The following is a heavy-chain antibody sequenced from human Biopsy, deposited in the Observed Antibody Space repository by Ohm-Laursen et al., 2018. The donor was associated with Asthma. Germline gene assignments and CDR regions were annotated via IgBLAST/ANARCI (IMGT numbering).Heavy chain of an antibody. D-gene: IGHD6-19*01. CDR2: IMTVFGTT. Sequence: SSVKVSCKPPGGTFSNFAISWVRQAPGQGLEWLGGIMTVFGTTNYAQKFQGRVTITADESASTAYMEVTSLRSEDTAIYYCARCQVGYSSGWSLLLKKIYYSGMDVWGQGTAVTVSS. CDR1: GGTFSNFA. J-gene: IGHJ6*02. CDR3: ARCQVGYSSGWSLLLKKIYYSGMDV. V-gene: IGHV1-69*01.